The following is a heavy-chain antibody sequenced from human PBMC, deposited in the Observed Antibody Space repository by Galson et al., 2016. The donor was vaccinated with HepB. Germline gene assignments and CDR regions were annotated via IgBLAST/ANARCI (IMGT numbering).Heavy chain of an antibody. CDR3: AKDDSWGSGWHKKVFEVYFHH. V-gene: IGHV3-23*01. J-gene: IGHJ1*01. CDR2: ISGSGGST. CDR1: GFTFSSYA. Sequence: SLRLSCAASGFTFSSYAMSWVRQAPGKGLEWVSAISGSGGSTYYADSVKGRFTISRDNSNNTLYLQMNSLRAEDTAVYYCAKDDSWGSGWHKKVFEVYFHHWGQGTLVTVSS. D-gene: IGHD6-19*01.